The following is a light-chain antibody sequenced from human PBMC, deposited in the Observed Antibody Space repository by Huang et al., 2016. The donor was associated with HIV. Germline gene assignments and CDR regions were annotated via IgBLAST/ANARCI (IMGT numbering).Light chain of an antibody. CDR3: QQYNPWPPWT. V-gene: IGKV3-15*01. Sequence: EIVMTQSPATLSVSPGERATLSCRASQSVDINLAWYQQKVGQPLSLLVYCASTRATGIPTRFSCSGSGTEFNLTISSLQSEDFAVYYCQQYNPWPPWTFGQGTRVEIK. J-gene: IGKJ1*01. CDR2: CAS. CDR1: QSVDIN.